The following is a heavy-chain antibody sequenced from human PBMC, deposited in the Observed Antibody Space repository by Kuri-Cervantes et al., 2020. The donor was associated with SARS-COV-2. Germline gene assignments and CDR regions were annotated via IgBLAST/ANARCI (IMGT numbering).Heavy chain of an antibody. CDR3: TTGADIVVVPAVMGAFDI. CDR2: IKQDGSEK. J-gene: IGHJ3*02. D-gene: IGHD2-2*01. CDR1: GFTFSSYW. Sequence: GGSLRLSCAASGFTFSSYWMSWVRQAPGKGLEWVANIKQDGSEKYYVDSVKGRFTISRDNAKNSLYLQMNSLRAEDTAVYYCTTGADIVVVPAVMGAFDIWGQGTMVTVSS. V-gene: IGHV3-7*01.